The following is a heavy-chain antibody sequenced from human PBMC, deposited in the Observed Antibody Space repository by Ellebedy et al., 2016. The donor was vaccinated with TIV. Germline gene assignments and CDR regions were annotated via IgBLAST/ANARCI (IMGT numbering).Heavy chain of an antibody. CDR3: ARRTNCYGGSCYTNYFDY. V-gene: IGHV4-39*02. Sequence: MPSETLSLTCTVSGGSISSSSYYWGWIRQPPGKGLEWIGSIYYSGSTYYNPSLKNRVTISLDTSKNHFSLKLSSVTAADTAVYYCARRTNCYGGSCYTNYFDYWGQGTLVTVSS. CDR2: IYYSGST. J-gene: IGHJ4*02. D-gene: IGHD2-15*01. CDR1: GGSISSSSYY.